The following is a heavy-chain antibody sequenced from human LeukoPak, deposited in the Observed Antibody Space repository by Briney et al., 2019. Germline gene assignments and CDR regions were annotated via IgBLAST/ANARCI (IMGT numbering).Heavy chain of an antibody. CDR1: GGSISSYY. J-gene: IGHJ4*02. D-gene: IGHD3-10*01. CDR2: IYYSGST. CDR3: ARTGRDTGYYGSGNFDY. V-gene: IGHV4-59*01. Sequence: SETLSLTRTVSGGSISSYYWSWIRQPPGKGLEWIGYIYYSGSTNYNPSLKSRVTISVDTSKNQFSLKLSSVTAADTAVYYCARTGRDTGYYGSGNFDYWGQGTLVTVSS.